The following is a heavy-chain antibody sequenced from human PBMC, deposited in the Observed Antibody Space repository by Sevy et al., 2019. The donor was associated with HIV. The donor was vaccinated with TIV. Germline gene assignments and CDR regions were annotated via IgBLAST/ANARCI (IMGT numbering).Heavy chain of an antibody. CDR2: ISGSGGST. V-gene: IGHV3-23*01. Sequence: GGSLRLSCATSGFNFGTHAMSWVGQAPGKGLEWVSGISGSGGSTYYADSVKGRFTISRDRSKKTLYLQVNSMRAQDTAVYYCAKGVYDFWSGRSDIFDIWGQGSMVTVSS. CDR1: GFNFGTHA. CDR3: AKGVYDFWSGRSDIFDI. J-gene: IGHJ3*02. D-gene: IGHD3-3*01.